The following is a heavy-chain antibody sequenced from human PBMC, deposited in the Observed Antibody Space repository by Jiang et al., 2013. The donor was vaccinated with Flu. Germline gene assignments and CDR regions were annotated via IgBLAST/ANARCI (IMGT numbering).Heavy chain of an antibody. Sequence: SGAEVKKPGASVKVSCKASGYTFTSYDINWVRQATGQGLEWMGWMNPNSGNTGYAQKFQGRVTMTRNTSVSTAYMELSSLRSEDTAVYYCARGIGLWFGELGWFDPWGQGTLVTVSS. CDR3: ARGIGLWFGELGWFDP. J-gene: IGHJ5*02. CDR2: MNPNSGNT. V-gene: IGHV1-8*02. D-gene: IGHD3-10*01. CDR1: GYTFTSYD.